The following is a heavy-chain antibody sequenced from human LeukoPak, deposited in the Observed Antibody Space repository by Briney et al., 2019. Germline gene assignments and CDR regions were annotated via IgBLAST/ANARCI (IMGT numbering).Heavy chain of an antibody. Sequence: GGSLRLSCAASGFTFSSYAMSWVRQAPGKGLEWVSAISGSGGSTYYADSVKGRFTISRDNSKNTLYLQMNSLRAEDTAVYYCAKDLAYIVVVPAATLRLPSYGMDVWGQGTTVTVSS. V-gene: IGHV3-23*01. D-gene: IGHD2-2*01. CDR2: ISGSGGST. CDR1: GFTFSSYA. J-gene: IGHJ6*02. CDR3: AKDLAYIVVVPAATLRLPSYGMDV.